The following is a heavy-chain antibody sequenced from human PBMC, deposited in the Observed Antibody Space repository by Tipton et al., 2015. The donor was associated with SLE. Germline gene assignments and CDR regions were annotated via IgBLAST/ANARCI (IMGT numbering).Heavy chain of an antibody. V-gene: IGHV1-18*04. Sequence: QLVQSGAEVKKPGASVKVSCKASGYTFTGYYMHWVRQAPGQGLEWMGWINGYNENANYAQNLQGRVTLTADTSTRTAYMELRSLISDDTAVYYCARGTGPTGGYAFDIWGQGTWVTVSS. J-gene: IGHJ3*02. CDR1: GYTFTGYY. D-gene: IGHD1-1*01. CDR2: INGYNENA. CDR3: ARGTGPTGGYAFDI.